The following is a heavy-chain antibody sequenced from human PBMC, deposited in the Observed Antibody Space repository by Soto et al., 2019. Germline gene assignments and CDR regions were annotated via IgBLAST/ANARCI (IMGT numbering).Heavy chain of an antibody. J-gene: IGHJ6*02. CDR2: IDSDGSTT. D-gene: IGHD4-4*01. V-gene: IGHV3-74*01. CDR1: GFTFSVYW. CDR3: ARPGYSNYGPGVDV. Sequence: EVQLVASGGGLVQPGGSLRLSCAASGFTFSVYWMHWVRQAPGKGLVWVSRIDSDGSTTSYADSVKGRFTISRDNAKSTLYLQMNRLRAEDAAVYYCARPGYSNYGPGVDVWGQGTTVTVSS.